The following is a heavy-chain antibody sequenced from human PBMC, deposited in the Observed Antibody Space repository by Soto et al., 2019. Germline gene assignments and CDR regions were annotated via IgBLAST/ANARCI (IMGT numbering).Heavy chain of an antibody. CDR1: GFSINSYA. D-gene: IGHD3-9*01. J-gene: IGHJ3*02. CDR2: VSLSGAT. V-gene: IGHV3-23*01. CDR3: TRDQYDRDVYHWFPGI. Sequence: DVQLLESGGGLVQPGGSLRLSCAASGFSINSYATSWARQAPGKGLEWVSAVSLSGATYYANFVEGRFCISRDNYRNPLYLQMNSLRDENTAVYFCTRDQYDRDVYHWFPGIWGSGTMLTVS.